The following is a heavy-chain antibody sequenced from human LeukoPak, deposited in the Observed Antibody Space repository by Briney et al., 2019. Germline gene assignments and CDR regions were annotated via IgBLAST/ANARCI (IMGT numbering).Heavy chain of an antibody. CDR2: IRSKAYGGTT. D-gene: IGHD6-6*01. Sequence: GGSLRLSCTASGFTFGDYAMSWVRLAPGKGLEWVGFIRSKAYGGTTEYAASVKGRFTISRDDSKSIAYLQMNSLKTEDTAVYYCTRDLGYSSSSFGMDVWGQGTTVTVSS. V-gene: IGHV3-49*04. CDR1: GFTFGDYA. CDR3: TRDLGYSSSSFGMDV. J-gene: IGHJ6*02.